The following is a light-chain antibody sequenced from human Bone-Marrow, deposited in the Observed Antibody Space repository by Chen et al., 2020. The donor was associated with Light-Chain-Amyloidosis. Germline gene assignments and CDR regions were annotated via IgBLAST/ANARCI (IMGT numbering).Light chain of an antibody. CDR3: QSADSSGTYEVI. CDR1: DLPTKY. V-gene: IGLV3-25*03. J-gene: IGLJ2*01. CDR2: RDT. Sequence: SYELTQPPSVSVSPGQTASIICSGDDLPTKYAYWYQQKPGQAPVLVIHRDTERPSGISERFSGSSSGTTATLTISGVQAEDEADYHCQSADSSGTYEVIFGGGTKLTVL.